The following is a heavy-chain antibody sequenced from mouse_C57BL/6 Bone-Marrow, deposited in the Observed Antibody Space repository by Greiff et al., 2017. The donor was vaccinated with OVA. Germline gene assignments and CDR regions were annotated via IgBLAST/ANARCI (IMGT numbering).Heavy chain of an antibody. CDR1: GYSFTDYN. Sequence: EVQGVESGPELVKPGASVNISCKASGYSFTDYNMNWVKQSNGKSLEWIGVINPNYGTTSYNQKFKGKATLTVDQSSSTAYMQLNSLTSEDSAVYYCAFYYGGSYRYFDVWGTGPRSPSPQ. J-gene: IGHJ1*03. CDR3: AFYYGGSYRYFDV. CDR2: INPNYGTT. V-gene: IGHV1-39*01. D-gene: IGHD1-1*01.